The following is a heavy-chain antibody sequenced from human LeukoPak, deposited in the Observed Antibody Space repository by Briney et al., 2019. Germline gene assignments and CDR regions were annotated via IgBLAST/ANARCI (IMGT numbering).Heavy chain of an antibody. CDR2: IYYSGST. J-gene: IGHJ1*01. V-gene: IGHV4-39*01. Sequence: SETLSLTCTVSGGSISSSSYYWGWIRRPPWKGLEWIGSIYYSGSTYYNPSPTSRVTISVDTSKNQFSLKLSSVTAADTAVYYCVSKPRHWGQGTLVTVSS. CDR1: GGSISSSSYY. CDR3: VSKPRH.